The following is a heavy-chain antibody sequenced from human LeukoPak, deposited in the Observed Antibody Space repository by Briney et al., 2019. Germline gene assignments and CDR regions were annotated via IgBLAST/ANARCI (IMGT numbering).Heavy chain of an antibody. CDR1: GDSISSSSYY. D-gene: IGHD3-10*01. CDR2: IFYSGST. CDR3: AREGSYAYGSGTYYNGRFDY. V-gene: IGHV4-39*02. Sequence: NTSETLSLTCSVSGDSISSSSYYWGWIRQPPGKGLEWIGSIFYSGSTFYNPSLKSRVTISVDTSKNQFSLKLTSVTAADTAVFYCAREGSYAYGSGTYYNGRFDYWAQGILVTVSS. J-gene: IGHJ4*02.